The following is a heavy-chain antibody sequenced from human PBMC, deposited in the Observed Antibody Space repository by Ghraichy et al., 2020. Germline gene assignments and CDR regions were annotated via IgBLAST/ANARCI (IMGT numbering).Heavy chain of an antibody. CDR2: IYTSGST. Sequence: ESLNISCTVSGGSISSYYWGWIGQPAGKGLEWIGRIYTSGSTNYNPSLKSRVTMSVDTSKNQFSLKLSSVTAADTAVYYCARGPYSRVGYGMDVWGQGTTVTVS. J-gene: IGHJ6*02. D-gene: IGHD4-11*01. V-gene: IGHV4-4*07. CDR1: GGSISSYY. CDR3: ARGPYSRVGYGMDV.